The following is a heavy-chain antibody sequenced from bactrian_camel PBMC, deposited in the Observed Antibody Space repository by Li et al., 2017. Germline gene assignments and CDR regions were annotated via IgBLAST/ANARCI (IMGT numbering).Heavy chain of an antibody. CDR1: GLTFRSYG. V-gene: IGHV3S40*01. D-gene: IGHD6*01. J-gene: IGHJ4*01. Sequence: VQLVESGGELVQPGGSLRLSCAAAGLTFRSYGMRWVRQAPGQAREGVATIDSDGSTTYADSVKGRFTISRGNNKNTAYLQMNSLKTEDTAVYYCALGSSSQSTMTARGQGTQVTVS. CDR2: IDSDGSTT.